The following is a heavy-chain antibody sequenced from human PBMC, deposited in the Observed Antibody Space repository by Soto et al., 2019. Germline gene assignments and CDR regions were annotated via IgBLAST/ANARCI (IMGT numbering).Heavy chain of an antibody. D-gene: IGHD3-9*01. J-gene: IGHJ3*02. Sequence: SETLSLTCTVSGGSISSGGYYWSWIRQHPGKGLEWIGYIYYSGSTYYNPSLKSRVTISVDTSKNQFSLKLSSVTAADTAVYYCARDPYYDILTGYPSRAFDIWGQGTMVT. CDR2: IYYSGST. CDR1: GGSISSGGYY. V-gene: IGHV4-31*03. CDR3: ARDPYYDILTGYPSRAFDI.